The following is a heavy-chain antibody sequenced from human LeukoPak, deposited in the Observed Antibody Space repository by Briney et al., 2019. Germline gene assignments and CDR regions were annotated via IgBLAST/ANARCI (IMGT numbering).Heavy chain of an antibody. CDR1: GGSISNYY. CDR3: ARITAAGSEAYYYGMDV. V-gene: IGHV4-59*01. J-gene: IGHJ6*02. CDR2: IYYSGST. Sequence: ASETLSLTCTVSGGSISNYYWGWIRQPPGKGLEWIGYIYYSGSTNYNPSLKSRVTISVDTSKNQFSLKLSSVTAADTAVYYCARITAAGSEAYYYGMDVWGQGTTVTVSS. D-gene: IGHD6-13*01.